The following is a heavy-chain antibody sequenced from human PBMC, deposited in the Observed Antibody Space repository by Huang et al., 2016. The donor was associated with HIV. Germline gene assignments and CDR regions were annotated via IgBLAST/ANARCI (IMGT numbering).Heavy chain of an antibody. CDR3: AKDGRGSGTYYDYFEY. Sequence: QVQLVESGGGVVQPGRSLRLSCAAFGFTFNKFDMHWVRQAPGKGLEWVASISYDGSSKYHADSVKGRFTISRDNSKNTVYPQMNSLRVEDTAVYYCAKDGRGSGTYYDYFEYWGQGTLVTVSS. CDR1: GFTFNKFD. CDR2: ISYDGSSK. D-gene: IGHD1-26*01. J-gene: IGHJ4*02. V-gene: IGHV3-30*18.